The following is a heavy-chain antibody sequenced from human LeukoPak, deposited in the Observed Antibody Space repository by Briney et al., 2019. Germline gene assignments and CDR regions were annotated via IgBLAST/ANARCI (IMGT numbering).Heavy chain of an antibody. CDR2: IYSGGYT. CDR3: ARDVVGSFHYFDF. J-gene: IGHJ4*02. V-gene: IGHV3-53*01. Sequence: GGSLRLSCAPSGFNISSNYMSWVRQAPGKGLEWVSVIYSGGYTYYTDSVKGRFTISRDNAKNTVYLQMNSLRVDDTAVYYCARDVVGSFHYFDFWGQGTLVTVSS. CDR1: GFNISSNY. D-gene: IGHD1-26*01.